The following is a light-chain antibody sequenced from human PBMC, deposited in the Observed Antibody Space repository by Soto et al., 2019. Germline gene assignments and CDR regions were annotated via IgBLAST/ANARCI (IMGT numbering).Light chain of an antibody. J-gene: IGKJ4*01. CDR1: QGISGW. CDR2: DAS. Sequence: DIQMTQSPSSVSASVGDRVTITCRASQGISGWLAWYQQKPGKAPNLLIYDASTLRNGVPSRFSGSGSGTDFTFTISSLPPEDIATYYCQQYDNLPLTFGGGTKVDNK. CDR3: QQYDNLPLT. V-gene: IGKV1-12*01.